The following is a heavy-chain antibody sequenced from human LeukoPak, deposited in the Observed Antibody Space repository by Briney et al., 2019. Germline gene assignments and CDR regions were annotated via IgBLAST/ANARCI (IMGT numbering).Heavy chain of an antibody. CDR2: INQDGSVK. CDR1: GFTFSSYW. J-gene: IGHJ6*02. CDR3: ESYDMAV. V-gene: IGHV3-7*01. Sequence: GSLRLSCAASGFTFSSYWMSWVRQAPGKGLEWVANINQDGSVKHYVDSVKGRFTISRDNAKNTLYLQMDSLRVEDTAVYYCESYDMAVWGQGTSVIVSS. D-gene: IGHD3-16*01.